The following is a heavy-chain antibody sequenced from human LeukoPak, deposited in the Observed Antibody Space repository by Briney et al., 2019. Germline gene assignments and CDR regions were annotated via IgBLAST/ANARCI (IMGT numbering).Heavy chain of an antibody. CDR2: ISSSSIYI. CDR3: ARGRDGYNLVDAFDI. J-gene: IGHJ3*02. V-gene: IGHV3-21*01. CDR1: GFTFSNYR. Sequence: AGGSLRLSCSASGFTFSNYRMNWVRQAPGKGLEWVSSISSSSIYIYYADSLKGRFTISRDNAKKSLYLQMNSLRAEDTAVYYCARGRDGYNLVDAFDIWGQGIMVTVSS. D-gene: IGHD5-24*01.